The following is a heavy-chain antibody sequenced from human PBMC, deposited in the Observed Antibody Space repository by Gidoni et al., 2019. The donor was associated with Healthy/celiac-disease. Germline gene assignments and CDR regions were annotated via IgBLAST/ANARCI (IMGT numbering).Heavy chain of an antibody. CDR2: IFSNDEK. D-gene: IGHD6-6*01. J-gene: IGHJ4*02. CDR1: GFSLSNARMG. V-gene: IGHV2-26*01. Sequence: QVTLKESGPVLVKPTETLTLTCTVSGFSLSNARMGVSWIRQPPGKALEWLAHIFSNDEKSYSTSLKSRLTISKDTSKSQVVLTMTNMDPVDTATYYCARTSGIAARRKTPILYDYWGQGTLVTVSS. CDR3: ARTSGIAARRKTPILYDY.